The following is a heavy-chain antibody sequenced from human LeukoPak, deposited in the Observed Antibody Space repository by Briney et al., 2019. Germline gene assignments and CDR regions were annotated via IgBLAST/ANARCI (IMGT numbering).Heavy chain of an antibody. D-gene: IGHD3-10*01. CDR3: TTESLLWFGEFSYY. V-gene: IGHV3-15*01. Sequence: PGGSLRLSCAASGFTFSAVWMTWVRQAPGKGLEWVGRIKSKTDGGTTDYAAPVKGRFTISRDDSKNTLYLQMNSLKTEDTAVYYCTTESLLWFGEFSYYWGQGTLVTVSS. CDR1: GFTFSAVW. CDR2: IKSKTDGGTT. J-gene: IGHJ4*02.